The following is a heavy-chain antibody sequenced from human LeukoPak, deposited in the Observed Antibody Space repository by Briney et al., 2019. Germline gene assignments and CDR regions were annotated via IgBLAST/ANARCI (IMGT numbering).Heavy chain of an antibody. D-gene: IGHD3-16*01. CDR2: ISSSSSTI. V-gene: IGHV3-48*04. CDR3: ARGKGRLDY. CDR1: GFTFSSYS. J-gene: IGHJ4*02. Sequence: GGSLRLSCAASGFTFSSYSMNWVRQALGKGLEWVSYISSSSSTIYYADSVKGRFTISRDNAKNSLYLQMNSLRAEDTAVYYCARGKGRLDYWGQGTLVTVSS.